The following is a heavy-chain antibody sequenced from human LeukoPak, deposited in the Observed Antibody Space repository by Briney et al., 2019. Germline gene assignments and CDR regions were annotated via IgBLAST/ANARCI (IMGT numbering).Heavy chain of an antibody. Sequence: SQTLSLTCTVSGASISGGDYYWTWIRQPPGKGLEWIGYIYDNGRADFNPSLKSRVTISVDRSKNQFSLKLSSVTAADTAVYYCANADRFCSGSCHVPDAFDFWGQGTLVTVSS. CDR1: GASISGGDYY. CDR3: ANADRFCSGSCHVPDAFDF. V-gene: IGHV4-30-2*01. CDR2: IYDNGRA. J-gene: IGHJ3*01. D-gene: IGHD2-15*01.